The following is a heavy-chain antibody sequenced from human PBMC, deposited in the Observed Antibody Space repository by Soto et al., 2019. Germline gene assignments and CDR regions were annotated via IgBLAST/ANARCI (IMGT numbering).Heavy chain of an antibody. Sequence: GESLKISCKGSGYSFTSYWIGWVRQMPGKGLEWMGIIYPGDSDTRYSPSFQGQVTISADKSISTAYLQWSSLKASDTAMYYCARHVEYCSGGSCYRLYYYYGTDVSGQVTTVTVSS. CDR3: ARHVEYCSGGSCYRLYYYYGTDV. CDR2: IYPGDSDT. V-gene: IGHV5-51*01. D-gene: IGHD2-15*01. J-gene: IGHJ6*02. CDR1: GYSFTSYW.